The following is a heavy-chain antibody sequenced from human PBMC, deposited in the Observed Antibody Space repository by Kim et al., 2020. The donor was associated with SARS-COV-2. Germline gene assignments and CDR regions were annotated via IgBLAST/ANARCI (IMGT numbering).Heavy chain of an antibody. Sequence: SETLSLTCTVSGDSISDKNYYWGWLRQPPGKGLEWIGSIYYSGSTHYNPSLKSRVNISVDTSKNQFSLRLSSVTAADTAVYYCARDWIVVVAFDIWGQGTMVTVSS. D-gene: IGHD2-15*01. CDR1: GDSISDKNYY. CDR2: IYYSGST. J-gene: IGHJ3*02. V-gene: IGHV4-39*07. CDR3: ARDWIVVVAFDI.